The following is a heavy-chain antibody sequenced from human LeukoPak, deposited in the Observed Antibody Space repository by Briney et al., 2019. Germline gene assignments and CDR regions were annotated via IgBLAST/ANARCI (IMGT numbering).Heavy chain of an antibody. J-gene: IGHJ6*02. CDR3: AKDLVWFGELWDGMDV. CDR1: GFTFSSYG. V-gene: IGHV3-30*18. Sequence: PGGSLRLSCAASGFTFSSYGMHWVRQAPGKGLEWVAVISYDGSNKYYADSVKGRFTISRDNSKNTLYLQMNSLRAEDTAVYYCAKDLVWFGELWDGMDVWGQGTTVTVSS. CDR2: ISYDGSNK. D-gene: IGHD3-10*01.